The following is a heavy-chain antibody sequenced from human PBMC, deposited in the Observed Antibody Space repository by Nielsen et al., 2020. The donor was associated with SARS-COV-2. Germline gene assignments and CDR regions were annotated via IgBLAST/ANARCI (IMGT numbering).Heavy chain of an antibody. CDR3: ARAMTHLSYDFWSGYSAQKDYYFDY. J-gene: IGHJ4*02. Sequence: SETLSLTCTVSGGSISSGGYYWSWIRQHPGKGLEWIGYIYYSGSTYYNPSLKSRVTISVDTSKNQFSLKLSSVTAADTAVYYCARAMTHLSYDFWSGYSAQKDYYFDYWGQGTLVTVSS. V-gene: IGHV4-31*03. D-gene: IGHD3-3*01. CDR1: GGSISSGGYY. CDR2: IYYSGST.